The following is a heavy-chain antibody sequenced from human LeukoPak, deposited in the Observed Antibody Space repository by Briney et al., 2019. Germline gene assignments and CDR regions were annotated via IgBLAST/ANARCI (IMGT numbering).Heavy chain of an antibody. CDR1: GFTFSSYG. CDR2: IRYDGSNK. Sequence: GGSLRLSCAASGFTFSSYGMHWVRQAPGKGLEWVAFIRYDGSNKYYADSVKGRFTISRDNSKNTLYLQMNSLRAEDTAVYYCAKDIWTGSGSPGYWGQGTLVTVSS. J-gene: IGHJ4*02. D-gene: IGHD3-10*01. CDR3: AKDIWTGSGSPGY. V-gene: IGHV3-30*02.